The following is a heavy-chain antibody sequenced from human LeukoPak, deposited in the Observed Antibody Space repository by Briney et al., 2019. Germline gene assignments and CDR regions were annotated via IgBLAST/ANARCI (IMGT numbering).Heavy chain of an antibody. J-gene: IGHJ5*02. CDR2: ISFDGSNK. CDR1: GFTFISFA. Sequence: GGSLSLSCAASGFTFISFAMHWVRQAPGKGLEWVAVISFDGSNKYYADSVKGRFTISRDNSKDTLYLQMNSLRAEDTAVYYCARDPTSGYYGMIPWGQGTLVTVSS. D-gene: IGHD3-22*01. CDR3: ARDPTSGYYGMIP. V-gene: IGHV3-30-3*01.